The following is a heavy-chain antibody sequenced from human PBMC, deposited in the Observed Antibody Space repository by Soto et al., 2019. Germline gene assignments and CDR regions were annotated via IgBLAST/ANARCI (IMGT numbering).Heavy chain of an antibody. CDR3: ARDVPFGGVIVLSMDV. D-gene: IGHD3-16*02. V-gene: IGHV3-48*02. CDR1: GFTFSSYS. CDR2: ISSSSSTI. Sequence: GGSLRLSCAASGFTFSSYSMNWVRQAPGKGLEWVSYISSSSSTIYYADSVKGRFTISRDNAKNSLYLQMNSLRDEDTAVYYCARDVPFGGVIVLSMDVWGQGTTVTVSS. J-gene: IGHJ6*02.